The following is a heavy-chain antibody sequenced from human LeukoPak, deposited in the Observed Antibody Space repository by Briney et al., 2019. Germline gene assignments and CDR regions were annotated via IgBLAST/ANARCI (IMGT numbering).Heavy chain of an antibody. J-gene: IGHJ4*02. CDR2: VTFDGHG. Sequence: GGSLRLSCAASGFTFSVTGMTWVRQAPGKGLEWVSTVTFDGHGYYADSVKGRFTVSRDNAKNSVYLQMNSLRVEDTAIYYCARDSSSWSRDFWGQGTLVTVSS. CDR3: ARDSSSWSRDF. CDR1: GFTFSVTG. D-gene: IGHD2-8*02. V-gene: IGHV3-69-1*01.